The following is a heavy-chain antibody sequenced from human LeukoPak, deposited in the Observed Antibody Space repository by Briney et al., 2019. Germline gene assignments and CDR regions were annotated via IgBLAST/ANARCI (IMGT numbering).Heavy chain of an antibody. Sequence: PGGSLRLSCAASGFTFSSYAMSWVRQAPGKGLEWVSAISGSGGSTYYADSVKGRFTISRDNSKNTLYLQMNSLRAEDTAVYYCANTPPMITFGGVIAVSFWGQGTLVTVSS. D-gene: IGHD3-16*02. CDR3: ANTPPMITFGGVIAVSF. CDR2: ISGSGGST. J-gene: IGHJ4*02. CDR1: GFTFSSYA. V-gene: IGHV3-23*01.